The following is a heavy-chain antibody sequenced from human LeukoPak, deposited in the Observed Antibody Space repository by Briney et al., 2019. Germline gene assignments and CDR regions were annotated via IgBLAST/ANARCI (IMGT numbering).Heavy chain of an antibody. J-gene: IGHJ3*02. V-gene: IGHV4-4*07. CDR2: IYTSGST. D-gene: IGHD6-13*01. CDR3: ARVRRYSSRPDAFDI. Sequence: SETLSLTCTVSGGSISSYYWSWIRQPAGKGLEWIGRIYTSGSTNYNPSLKSRVTISVDTSKNQFSLKLNSVTAADTAVYYCARVRRYSSRPDAFDIWGQGTMVTVSS. CDR1: GGSISSYY.